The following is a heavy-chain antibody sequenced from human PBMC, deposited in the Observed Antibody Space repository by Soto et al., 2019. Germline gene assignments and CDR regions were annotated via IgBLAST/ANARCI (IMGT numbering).Heavy chain of an antibody. CDR2: IYYSGST. Sequence: SETLSLTCTVSGGSISSNSYYWGWIRQPPGKGLEWIGTIYYSGSTYYNPSLKSRLTISVDTSKNQFSLKLSSVTAADTAVYYCAGLKYFHSSAYLAHWAQGTRVTVSS. D-gene: IGHD3-22*01. J-gene: IGHJ1*01. CDR3: AGLKYFHSSAYLAH. CDR1: GGSISSNSYY. V-gene: IGHV4-39*01.